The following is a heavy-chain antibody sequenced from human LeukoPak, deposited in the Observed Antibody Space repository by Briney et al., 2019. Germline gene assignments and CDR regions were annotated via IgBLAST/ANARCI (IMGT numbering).Heavy chain of an antibody. V-gene: IGHV4-39*07. CDR1: GGSISRGSYY. CDR2: ISYSGNA. Sequence: SETLSLTCTVSGGSISRGSYYWGWIRQPPGKGLQWIGSISYSGNAYSNPSLASRVTMSVDTSKNQFSLKLSSVTAADTAVYYCGRDRRATYYYDSSGYYSDFWGQGTLVTVSS. J-gene: IGHJ4*02. D-gene: IGHD3-22*01. CDR3: GRDRRATYYYDSSGYYSDF.